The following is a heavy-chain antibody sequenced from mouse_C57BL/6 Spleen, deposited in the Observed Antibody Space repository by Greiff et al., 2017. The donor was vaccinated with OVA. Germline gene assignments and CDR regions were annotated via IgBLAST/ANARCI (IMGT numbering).Heavy chain of an antibody. Sequence: EVQRVESGGDLVKPGGSLKLSCAASGFTFSSYGMSWVRQTPDKRLEWVATISSGGSYTYYPDSVKGRFTISRDNAKNTLYLQMSSLKSEDTAMYYCARHDSNMAMDYWGQGTSVTVSS. CDR1: GFTFSSYG. D-gene: IGHD2-5*01. J-gene: IGHJ4*01. V-gene: IGHV5-6*01. CDR3: ARHDSNMAMDY. CDR2: ISSGGSYT.